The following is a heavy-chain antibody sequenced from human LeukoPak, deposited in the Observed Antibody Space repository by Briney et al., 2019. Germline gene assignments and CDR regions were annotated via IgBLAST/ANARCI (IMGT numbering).Heavy chain of an antibody. CDR2: IYSGGST. Sequence: PGRSLRLSCAASGFTFDDYAMHWVRQAPGKGLEWVSVIYSGGSTYYADSVKGRFTISRDNSKNTLYLQMNSLRAEDTAVYYCARGHENSYGYGYFDYWGQGTLVTVSS. V-gene: IGHV3-66*01. CDR1: GFTFDDYA. J-gene: IGHJ4*02. CDR3: ARGHENSYGYGYFDY. D-gene: IGHD5-18*01.